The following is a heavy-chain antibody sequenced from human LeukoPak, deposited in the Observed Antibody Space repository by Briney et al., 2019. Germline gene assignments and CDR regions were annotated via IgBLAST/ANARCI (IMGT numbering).Heavy chain of an antibody. CDR3: AREGAAYCGGDFLGAFDI. D-gene: IGHD2-21*02. Sequence: GASVKVSCKASGYTFTGYYMHWVRQAPGQGLEWMGWINPNSGGTNYAQKFQGRVTMTRDTSTSTVYMELSSLRSEDTAVYYCAREGAAYCGGDFLGAFDIWGQGTMVTVSS. V-gene: IGHV1-2*02. J-gene: IGHJ3*02. CDR1: GYTFTGYY. CDR2: INPNSGGT.